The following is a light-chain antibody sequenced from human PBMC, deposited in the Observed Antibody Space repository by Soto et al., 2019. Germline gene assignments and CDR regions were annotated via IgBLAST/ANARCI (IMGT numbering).Light chain of an antibody. CDR2: DAS. CDR3: QQRSDWPRIT. J-gene: IGKJ5*01. CDR1: QSVNSIY. V-gene: IGKV3-11*01. Sequence: EIVLTQSPGTLSLSPGERATLSCRASQSVNSIYLAWYQQKPGQAPRLLIYDASNRATGIPARFSGSGSGTDFTLTISSLEAEDFAVYYCQQRSDWPRITFGQGTRLEIK.